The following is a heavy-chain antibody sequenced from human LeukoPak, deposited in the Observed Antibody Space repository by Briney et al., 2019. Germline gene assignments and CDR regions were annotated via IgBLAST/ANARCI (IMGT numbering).Heavy chain of an antibody. J-gene: IGHJ4*02. Sequence: GSLRLSCAASGFIFSSYAMSWVRQAPGKGLEWVSTISGSGGSTYYADSVKGRFTISRDNSKNTLYLQMNSLRAEDTALYYCAKRLKGPITPFDYWGQGTLVAVSS. CDR1: GFIFSSYA. CDR3: AKRLKGPITPFDY. V-gene: IGHV3-23*01. D-gene: IGHD2-21*01. CDR2: ISGSGGST.